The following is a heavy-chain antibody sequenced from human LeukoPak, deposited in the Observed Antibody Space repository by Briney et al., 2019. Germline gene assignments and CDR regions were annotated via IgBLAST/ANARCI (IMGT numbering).Heavy chain of an antibody. V-gene: IGHV1-18*01. CDR3: AREYIVGATIYYFDY. J-gene: IGHJ4*02. CDR2: ISTYNGNT. Sequence: ASVKVSCKASGYTFTSYGISWVRQAPGQGLEWMGWISTYNGNTNYAQKLQGRVTMTTDTSTSTAYMELRSLRSDDTAVYYCAREYIVGATIYYFDYWGQGTLVTVSS. D-gene: IGHD1-26*01. CDR1: GYTFTSYG.